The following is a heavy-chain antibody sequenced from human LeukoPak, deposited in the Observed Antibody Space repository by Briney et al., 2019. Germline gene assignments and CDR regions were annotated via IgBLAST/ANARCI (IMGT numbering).Heavy chain of an antibody. CDR3: ARDTYDSSGYYAHLDY. CDR2: IYADGAT. V-gene: IGHV3-66*01. D-gene: IGHD3-22*01. J-gene: IGHJ4*02. CDR1: GFTVSQNY. Sequence: GGSLRLSCAASGFTVSQNYMSWVRQAPGRGLEWVSLIYADGATHYADSVKGRFTISRDNSKNTVYLEMNSLRAEDTAVYYCARDTYDSSGYYAHLDYWGQGTLVTVSS.